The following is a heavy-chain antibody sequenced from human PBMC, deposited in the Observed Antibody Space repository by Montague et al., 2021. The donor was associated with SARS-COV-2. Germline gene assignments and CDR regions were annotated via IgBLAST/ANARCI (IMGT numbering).Heavy chain of an antibody. CDR1: GGSISSYY. CDR3: ARRSLGYCSGGSCYSGYDY. V-gene: IGHV4-59*01. D-gene: IGHD2-15*01. CDR2: IYYSGST. J-gene: IGHJ4*02. Sequence: SETLSLTRTVSGGSISSYYWSWIRQPPGKGLEWIGYIYYSGSTNYNPSLKSRVTISVDTSKNQFSPKLSSVTAADTAVYYCARRSLGYCSGGSCYSGYDYWGQGTLVTVSS.